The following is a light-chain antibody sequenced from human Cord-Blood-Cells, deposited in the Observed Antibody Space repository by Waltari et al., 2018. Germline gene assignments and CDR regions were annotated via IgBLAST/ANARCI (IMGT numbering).Light chain of an antibody. CDR3: QQYNNWHS. Sequence: EIVMTQSPATLSVSPGERATLSCRASQSVSSNLAWYQQKPGQAPRLLIYGASTRATGIPARFSGSGSGTEFTITISSLQYEDFAVYYCQQYNNWHSFGPGTKVDIK. CDR1: QSVSSN. J-gene: IGKJ3*01. CDR2: GAS. V-gene: IGKV3-15*01.